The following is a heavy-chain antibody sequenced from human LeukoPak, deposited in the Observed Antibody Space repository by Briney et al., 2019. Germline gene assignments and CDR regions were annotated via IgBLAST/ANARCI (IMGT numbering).Heavy chain of an antibody. CDR2: IYYSGST. V-gene: IGHV4-59*12. CDR3: ARESYYYGSGKGFDY. J-gene: IGHJ4*02. D-gene: IGHD3-10*01. CDR1: GGSISSYY. Sequence: PSETLSLTCTVSGGSISSYYWSWIRQPPGKGLEWIGYIYYSGSTNYNPSLKSRVTISVDTSKNQFSLKLSSVTAADTAVYYCARESYYYGSGKGFDYWGQGTLVTVSS.